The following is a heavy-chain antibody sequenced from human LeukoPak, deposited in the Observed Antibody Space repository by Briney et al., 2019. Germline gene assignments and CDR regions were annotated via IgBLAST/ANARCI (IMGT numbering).Heavy chain of an antibody. CDR2: ISGSGGST. CDR1: GFTFSSYA. Sequence: GGSLRLSCAASGFTFSSYAMSWVRQAPGKGLGWVSAISGSGGSTYYADSVKGRFTISRDNPKNTLYLQMNSLRAEDTAVYYWAKVATFWGSGYFHYWGQGTLVTVSS. D-gene: IGHD3-16*01. V-gene: IGHV3-23*01. J-gene: IGHJ4*02. CDR3: AKVATFWGSGYFHY.